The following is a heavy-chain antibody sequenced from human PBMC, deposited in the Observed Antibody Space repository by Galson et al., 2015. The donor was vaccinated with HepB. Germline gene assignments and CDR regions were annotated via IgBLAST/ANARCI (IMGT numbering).Heavy chain of an antibody. D-gene: IGHD5-12*01. CDR3: ARDGSGYDIAGNYYYYGMDV. Sequence: SLRLSCAASGFTFSSYAMHWVRQAPGKGLEWVAVISYDGSNKYYADSVKGRFTISRDNSKNTLYLQMNSLRAEDTAVYYCARDGSGYDIAGNYYYYGMDVWGQGTTVTVSS. J-gene: IGHJ6*02. V-gene: IGHV3-30-3*01. CDR2: ISYDGSNK. CDR1: GFTFSSYA.